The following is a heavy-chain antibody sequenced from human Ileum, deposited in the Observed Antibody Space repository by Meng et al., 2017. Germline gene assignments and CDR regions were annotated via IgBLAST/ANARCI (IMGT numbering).Heavy chain of an antibody. CDR3: VTDSSPYYRWNY. CDR1: GFRFRCFG. J-gene: IGHJ4*02. CDR2: ISGNGCTI. V-gene: IGHV3-23*04. D-gene: IGHD3-22*01. Sequence: VDWGEGVGQRGGALGCSCADWGFRFRCFGMIWVHWAPGKGLEWVSGISGNGCTIDYADSVKGRFTMSRDKSKNTLYLQMDSLRVEDTAVYYCVTDSSPYYRWNYWGQGTLVTVSS.